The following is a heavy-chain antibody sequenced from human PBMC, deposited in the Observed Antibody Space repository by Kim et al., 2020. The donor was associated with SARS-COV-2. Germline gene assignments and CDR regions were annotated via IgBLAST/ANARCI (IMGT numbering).Heavy chain of an antibody. V-gene: IGHV1-69*13. CDR1: GGTFSSYA. J-gene: IGHJ4*02. D-gene: IGHD6-19*01. Sequence: SVKVSCKASGGTFSSYAISWVRQAPGQGLEWMGGIIPIFGTANYAQKFQGRVTITADESTSTAYMELSSLRSEDTAVYYCAREVLIAVAGKMIDYWGQGTLVTVSS. CDR2: IIPIFGTA. CDR3: AREVLIAVAGKMIDY.